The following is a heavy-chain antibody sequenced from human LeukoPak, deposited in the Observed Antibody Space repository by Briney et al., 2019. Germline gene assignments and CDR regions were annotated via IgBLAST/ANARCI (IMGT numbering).Heavy chain of an antibody. CDR1: GDSMSHYY. CDR3: ARTGTTFFDY. V-gene: IGHV4-59*01. D-gene: IGHD1-7*01. J-gene: IGHJ4*02. Sequence: PSETLSLICSVSGDSMSHYYWSWIRQPPGKGLEWIGYIHYLGSTKYSPSLKSRLTISVDTSKSHFSLRLTSVTAADTAIYYCARTGTTFFDYWGQGSLVTVSS. CDR2: IHYLGST.